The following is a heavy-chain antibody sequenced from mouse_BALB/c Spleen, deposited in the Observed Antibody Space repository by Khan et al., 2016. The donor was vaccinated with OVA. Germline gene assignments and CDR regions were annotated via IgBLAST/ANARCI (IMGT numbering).Heavy chain of an antibody. Sequence: VQLQQSGTVLARPGASVKMSCKASGYSFTSYLIHWVKQRPGQGLEWFGDIYPGNSDTNFNQKFKDKAKLTAGTSASTAYMELSSLTNEDSAVYYCKRGGYSSFAYGGQGTLVTVSA. J-gene: IGHJ3*01. CDR3: KRGGYSSFAY. V-gene: IGHV1-5*01. CDR2: IYPGNSDT. CDR1: GYSFTSYL. D-gene: IGHD1-3*01.